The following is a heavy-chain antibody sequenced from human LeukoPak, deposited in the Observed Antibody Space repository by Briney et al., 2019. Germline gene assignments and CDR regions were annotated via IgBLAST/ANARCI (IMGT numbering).Heavy chain of an antibody. CDR1: GFTFSSYA. J-gene: IGHJ6*03. D-gene: IGHD2-2*01. Sequence: GGSLRLSCAASGFTFSSYAMHWVRQAPGKGLEWVSIISYDGSNKYYADSVKGRFTISRDNSKNTLYLQMNSLRAEDTAVYYCAKDFALYRGTSFYYYYMDVWGKGTTVTVSS. CDR2: ISYDGSNK. CDR3: AKDFALYRGTSFYYYYMDV. V-gene: IGHV3-30-3*01.